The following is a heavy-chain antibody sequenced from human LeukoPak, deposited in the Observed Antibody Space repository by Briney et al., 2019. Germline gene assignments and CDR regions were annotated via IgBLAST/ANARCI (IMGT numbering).Heavy chain of an antibody. V-gene: IGHV4-39*02. CDR3: ARDGIAVAGIYAFDI. J-gene: IGHJ3*02. CDR1: GGSISSGDYY. Sequence: PSETLSLTCTVSGGSISSGDYYWSWIRQPPGKGLEWIGSIYDSGSTYYNPSLKSRVTISVDTSKNQFSLKLNSVTAADTAVYYCARDGIAVAGIYAFDIWGQGTMVTVSS. CDR2: IYDSGST. D-gene: IGHD6-19*01.